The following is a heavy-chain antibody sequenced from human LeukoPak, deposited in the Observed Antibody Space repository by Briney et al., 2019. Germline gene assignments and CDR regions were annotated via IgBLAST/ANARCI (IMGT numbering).Heavy chain of an antibody. CDR1: GFTFSSYW. D-gene: IGHD4-23*01. J-gene: IGHJ4*02. Sequence: PGGSLRFSCAASGFTFSSYWMTWVRQAPGKGLEWVANIQQDGSGKYYVDSVKGRFTISRDNAKNSLYLQMNSLRAEDTAVYYCARDPDYGGSGFFGDSWGQGTLVTVSS. CDR3: ARDPDYGGSGFFGDS. CDR2: IQQDGSGK. V-gene: IGHV3-7*01.